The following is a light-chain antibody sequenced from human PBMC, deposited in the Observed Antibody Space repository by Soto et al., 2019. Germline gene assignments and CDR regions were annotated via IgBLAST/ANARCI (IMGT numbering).Light chain of an antibody. J-gene: IGLJ1*01. Sequence: QSVLTQPASVSGSPGQSITISCTGTGSDVGYYNYVSWYQHHPGKAPKVMIYEVSNRPSGDTNRFSGSKSGNTASLTISGLQAEDEADYYCTSFTATSTYVFGTGTKVTVL. V-gene: IGLV2-14*01. CDR3: TSFTATSTYV. CDR1: GSDVGYYNY. CDR2: EVS.